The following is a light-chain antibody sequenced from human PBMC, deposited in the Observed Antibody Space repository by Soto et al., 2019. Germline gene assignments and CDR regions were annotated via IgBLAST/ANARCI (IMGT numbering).Light chain of an antibody. CDR1: SNDVGGYNF. J-gene: IGLJ1*01. V-gene: IGLV2-8*01. Sequence: QSVLTQPPSASWSPGYSVTISCTGTSNDVGGYNFVSWYQQHPGKAPKLMIFEVSKRPSGVPDRFSGSKSGSTASLTVSGLQAEDEADYYCSSYAGNNIYYVFGTGTKLTVL. CDR3: SSYAGNNIYYV. CDR2: EVS.